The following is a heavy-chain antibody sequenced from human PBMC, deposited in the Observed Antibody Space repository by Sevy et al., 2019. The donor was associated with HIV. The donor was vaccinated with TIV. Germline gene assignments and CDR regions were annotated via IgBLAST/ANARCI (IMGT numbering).Heavy chain of an antibody. CDR3: ARVDPIAVAAKGDAFDI. CDR1: GYTFTSYD. D-gene: IGHD6-19*01. Sequence: ASVKVSCKASGYTFTSYDINWVRQATGQGLEWMGWMNPNSGNTGYAQKFQGRVTMTRNTSISTAYMELSSLRSEDTAVYYCARVDPIAVAAKGDAFDIWGQGTMVTVSS. CDR2: MNPNSGNT. J-gene: IGHJ3*02. V-gene: IGHV1-8*01.